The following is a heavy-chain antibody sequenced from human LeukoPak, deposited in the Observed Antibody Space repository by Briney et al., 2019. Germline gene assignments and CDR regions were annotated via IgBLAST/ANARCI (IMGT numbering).Heavy chain of an antibody. D-gene: IGHD1-26*01. CDR1: GYSFTSYW. Sequence: KFGESLKISCKGSGYSFTSYWIGWVRQMPGKGLEWMGIIYPGDSDTRYSPSFQGQVTISADKSISTAYLQWSSLKASDTAMYYCARHRNIVGATRRNYYYGMDVWGQGTTVTVSS. V-gene: IGHV5-51*01. CDR2: IYPGDSDT. J-gene: IGHJ6*02. CDR3: ARHRNIVGATRRNYYYGMDV.